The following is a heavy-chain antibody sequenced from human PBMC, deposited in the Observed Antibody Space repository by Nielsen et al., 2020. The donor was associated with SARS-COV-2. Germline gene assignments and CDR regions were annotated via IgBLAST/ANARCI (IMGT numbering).Heavy chain of an antibody. J-gene: IGHJ6*04. Sequence: ASVKVSCKASGYTFTSYGISWVRQAPGQGLEWMGWISAYNGNTNYAQKLQGRVTMTTDTSTSTAYMELRSLRSDDTAVYYCARDAGTGWDGVVMDVWGKGTTVTVSS. CDR1: GYTFTSYG. V-gene: IGHV1-18*01. D-gene: IGHD3-3*01. CDR2: ISAYNGNT. CDR3: ARDAGTGWDGVVMDV.